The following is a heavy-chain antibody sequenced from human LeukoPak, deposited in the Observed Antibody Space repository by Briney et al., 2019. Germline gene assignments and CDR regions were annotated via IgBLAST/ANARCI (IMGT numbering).Heavy chain of an antibody. Sequence: WETLSLTCAVYGGSFSDYYWSWIRQPPGKGLEWIGEINHSGSTNYNPSLESRVTISVDTSKNQFSLKLSSVTAADTAMYYCARPSFYDSSGYYLPYWGQGTLVTVSS. D-gene: IGHD3-22*01. J-gene: IGHJ4*02. V-gene: IGHV4-34*01. CDR1: GGSFSDYY. CDR3: ARPSFYDSSGYYLPY. CDR2: INHSGST.